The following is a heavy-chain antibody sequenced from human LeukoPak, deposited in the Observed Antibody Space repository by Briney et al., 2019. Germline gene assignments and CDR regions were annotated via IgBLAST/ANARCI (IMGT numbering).Heavy chain of an antibody. CDR1: GGSISSYY. J-gene: IGHJ3*02. Sequence: KSSETLSLTCTVSGGSISSYYWSWIRQPPGKGLEWIGYIYYSGSTNYNPSLKSRVTISVDTSKNQFSLKLSSVTAADTAVYYCARDRTTRYCSSTSCNGDAFDIWGQGTMVTVSS. V-gene: IGHV4-59*01. D-gene: IGHD2-2*01. CDR3: ARDRTTRYCSSTSCNGDAFDI. CDR2: IYYSGST.